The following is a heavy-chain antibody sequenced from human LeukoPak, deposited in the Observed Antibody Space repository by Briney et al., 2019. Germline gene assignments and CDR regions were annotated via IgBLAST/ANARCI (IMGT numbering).Heavy chain of an antibody. V-gene: IGHV4-59*01. CDR3: ARDTYDSSGYYHDY. J-gene: IGHJ4*02. CDR1: GGSISSYY. CDR2: IYYSGSA. Sequence: SETLSLTCTVSGGSISSYYWSWIRQPPGKGLEWIGYIYYSGSANYNPSLKSRVTISVDTSKNQFSLKLSSVTAADTAVYYCARDTYDSSGYYHDYWGQGILVTVSS. D-gene: IGHD3-22*01.